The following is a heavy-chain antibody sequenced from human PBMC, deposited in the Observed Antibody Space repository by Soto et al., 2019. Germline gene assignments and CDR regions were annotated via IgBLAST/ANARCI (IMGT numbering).Heavy chain of an antibody. Sequence: GGSLRLSCAASGFTFSAYGMHWVRQAPGKGLEWLAVISYEGSRKFYADSVKGRFTISRDDSENSVYLQMNSLRPEDTSIYYCAKDWTPRQVPQYFFDLWGQGTLVTVSS. D-gene: IGHD3-3*01. J-gene: IGHJ4*01. CDR3: AKDWTPRQVPQYFFDL. CDR2: ISYEGSRK. CDR1: GFTFSAYG. V-gene: IGHV3-30*18.